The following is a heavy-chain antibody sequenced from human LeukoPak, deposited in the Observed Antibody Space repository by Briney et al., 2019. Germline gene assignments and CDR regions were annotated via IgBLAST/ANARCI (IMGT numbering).Heavy chain of an antibody. V-gene: IGHV3-53*05. CDR3: ARYQRAYVDIVVVPAALVFDY. D-gene: IGHD2-2*03. Sequence: PGGSLRLSCAASVFTVTTNYMSSVGQAPGKRLEWVSVIYSGDSSYYADTVKGRFTTSRDNSKTTLYLQMNSLRAEDTAVYYCARYQRAYVDIVVVPAALVFDYWGQGTLVTVSS. J-gene: IGHJ4*02. CDR1: VFTVTTNY. CDR2: IYSGDSS.